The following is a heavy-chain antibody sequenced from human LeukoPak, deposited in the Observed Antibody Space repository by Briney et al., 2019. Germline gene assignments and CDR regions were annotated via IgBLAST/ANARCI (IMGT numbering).Heavy chain of an antibody. V-gene: IGHV3-30*04. CDR1: GFTFSTYT. CDR2: ISYDGSLK. D-gene: IGHD3-10*01. J-gene: IGHJ4*02. Sequence: GRSLRLFCAASGFTFSTYTMHWVRQAPGKGLEWVAVISYDGSLKYYADSVKGRFTISRDNFKNTVFLQMNSLRAEDTAVYYCARGDYYGSGSYWYYFDYWGQGTLVTVSS. CDR3: ARGDYYGSGSYWYYFDY.